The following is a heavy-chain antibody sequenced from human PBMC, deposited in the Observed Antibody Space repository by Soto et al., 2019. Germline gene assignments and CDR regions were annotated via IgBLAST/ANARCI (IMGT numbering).Heavy chain of an antibody. D-gene: IGHD2-2*01. CDR2: ISYDGSNK. Sequence: QVQLVESGGGVVQPGRSLRLSCAASGFTFSSYAMHWVRQAPGKGLEWVAVISYDGSNKYYADSVKGRFTISRDNSKNTLYLQMNSLRAEDTAVYYCAREAPHCSSTSCYFDYWGQGTLVTVSS. J-gene: IGHJ4*02. CDR3: AREAPHCSSTSCYFDY. V-gene: IGHV3-30-3*01. CDR1: GFTFSSYA.